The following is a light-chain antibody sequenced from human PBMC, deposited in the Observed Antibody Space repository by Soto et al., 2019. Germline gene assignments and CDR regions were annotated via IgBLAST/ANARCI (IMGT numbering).Light chain of an antibody. CDR3: QQYGSSLRT. CDR2: SAS. V-gene: IGKV3D-20*01. Sequence: EIVLTQSPATLSLSPGERATLSCGASQSVSNSYLAWYQQKPGLAPRLLIHSASSRATGIPDRFSASGTGTDFTLTISRLEPEDFAVYYCQQYGSSLRTFGQGTRLEIK. CDR1: QSVSNSY. J-gene: IGKJ5*01.